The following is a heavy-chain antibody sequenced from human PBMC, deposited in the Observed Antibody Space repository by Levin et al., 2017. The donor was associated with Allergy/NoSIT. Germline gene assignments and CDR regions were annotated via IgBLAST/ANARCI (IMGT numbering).Heavy chain of an antibody. CDR2: IKTDGSST. J-gene: IGHJ2*01. Sequence: GGSLRLSCAXXXXXXXSRGGESGRAGRGKGLVWVSRIKTDGSSTTYADSVKGRFTTSRDNAKHTVYLQMNSLRADDTAVYYCVRDGGTVAAHDWYFDLWGRGTLVTVSS. V-gene: IGHV3-74*01. D-gene: IGHD4-23*01. CDR1: XXXXXSRG. CDR3: VRDGGTVAAHDWYFDL.